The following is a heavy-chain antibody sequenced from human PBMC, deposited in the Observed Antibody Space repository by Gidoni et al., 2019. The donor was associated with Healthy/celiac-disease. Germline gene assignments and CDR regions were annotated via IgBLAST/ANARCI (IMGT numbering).Heavy chain of an antibody. D-gene: IGHD6-19*01. CDR3: ARDRDGSSGWYRGWFDP. V-gene: IGHV1-69*04. CDR1: GGTFSRYA. CDR2: IIPILGIA. Sequence: QVQLVQSGAEVKKPGSSVKVSCKASGGTFSRYAISWVRQAPGQGLEWMGRIIPILGIANYAQKFQGRVTITADKSTSTAYMELSSLRSEDTAVYYCARDRDGSSGWYRGWFDPWGQGTLVTVSS. J-gene: IGHJ5*02.